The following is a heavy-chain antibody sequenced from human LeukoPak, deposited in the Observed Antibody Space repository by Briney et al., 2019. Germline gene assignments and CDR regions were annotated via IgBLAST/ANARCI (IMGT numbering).Heavy chain of an antibody. CDR2: IKQDGSEK. CDR3: ARVMASRPARRTYYYMDV. D-gene: IGHD2-8*01. Sequence: GGPLRLSCAASGFTYSSYWMGWLRQAPGKGLEGVANIKQDGSEKYYVDSVNGRFAISRDNAKDSLYLQMNSMRAEDTAVYHCARVMASRPARRTYYYMDVWGKGTTVTVSS. V-gene: IGHV3-7*01. CDR1: GFTYSSYW. J-gene: IGHJ6*03.